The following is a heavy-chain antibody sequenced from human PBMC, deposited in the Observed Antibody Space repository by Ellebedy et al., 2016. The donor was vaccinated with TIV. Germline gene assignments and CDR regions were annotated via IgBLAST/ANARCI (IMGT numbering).Heavy chain of an antibody. J-gene: IGHJ4*02. CDR3: AREAPVQQLVRGYFDY. V-gene: IGHV3-30-3*01. CDR1: GFPFSSYA. Sequence: GESLKISCAASGFPFSSYAMHWVRQAPGKGLEWVAVISYDGSNKYYADSVKGRFTISRDNSKNTLYLQMNSLRAEDTAVYYCAREAPVQQLVRGYFDYWGQGTLVTVSS. CDR2: ISYDGSNK. D-gene: IGHD6-13*01.